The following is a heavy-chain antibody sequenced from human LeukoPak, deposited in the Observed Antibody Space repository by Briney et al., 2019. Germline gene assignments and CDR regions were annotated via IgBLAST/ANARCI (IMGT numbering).Heavy chain of an antibody. CDR3: ARESPLNSGSYPYYYYYMDV. V-gene: IGHV4-59*12. D-gene: IGHD1-26*01. J-gene: IGHJ6*03. Sequence: SETLSLTCTVSGYSISSGNYWGWVRQPPGKGLEWIGYIFYTGSTNYNPSLKSRVTISVDTSKNQFSLKLSSVTAADTAVYYCARESPLNSGSYPYYYYYMDVWGKGTTVTISS. CDR2: IFYTGST. CDR1: GYSISSGNY.